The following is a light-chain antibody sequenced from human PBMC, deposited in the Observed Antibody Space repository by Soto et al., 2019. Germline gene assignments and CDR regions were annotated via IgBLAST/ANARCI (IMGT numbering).Light chain of an antibody. CDR1: QSLSSY. CDR3: RQYGSSPSYP. CDR2: GAS. Sequence: EIVLTQSPGTLSLSPGERATLSCRASQSLSSYLAWYQQKPGQAPRLLIYGASSRATGIPDRFSGSGSGTDFTLTISRLEPEDFAVYYCRQYGSSPSYPLGQGTKLEIK. V-gene: IGKV3-20*01. J-gene: IGKJ2*01.